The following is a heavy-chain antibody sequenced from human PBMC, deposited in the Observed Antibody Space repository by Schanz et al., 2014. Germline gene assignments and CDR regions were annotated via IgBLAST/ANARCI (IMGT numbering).Heavy chain of an antibody. CDR1: GFTFTNYA. CDR3: AKDAENTAMITDYFDY. CDR2: ISGSGGNT. V-gene: IGHV3-23*01. J-gene: IGHJ4*02. D-gene: IGHD5-18*01. Sequence: DVQLLESGGGLVQPGGSLRLSCAASGFTFTNYAMSWVRQAPGRGLEWVSIISGSGGNTYYADAVRGRFTISRDNSKTTEYLQMSSLRAEDTAVYYCAKDAENTAMITDYFDYWGQGTLVTVSS.